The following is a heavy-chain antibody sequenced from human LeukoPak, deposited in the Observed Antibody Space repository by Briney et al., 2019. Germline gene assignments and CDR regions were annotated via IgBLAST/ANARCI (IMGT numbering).Heavy chain of an antibody. J-gene: IGHJ3*02. D-gene: IGHD2-2*01. CDR2: ISSSSSSI. CDR3: ATKRFCSSTRCQDAFDI. Sequence: GGSLRLSCAASGFTFNTYSMNWVRQAPGKGLEWVSYISSSSSSIYYADSVKGRFTISRDNAKNSLYLQMSSLRAEDTAMYYCATKRFCSSTRCQDAFDIWGQGTMVTVSS. CDR1: GFTFNTYS. V-gene: IGHV3-48*01.